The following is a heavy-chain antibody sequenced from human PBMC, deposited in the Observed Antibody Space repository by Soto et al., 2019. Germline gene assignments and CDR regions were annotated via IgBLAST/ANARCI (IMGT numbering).Heavy chain of an antibody. V-gene: IGHV2-5*01. CDR1: GFSLSTSGVG. CDR2: IYWNDDK. J-gene: IGHJ4*02. Sequence: SGPTLVNATRTVRLTCTFSGFSLSTSGVGVGWIRQPPGKALEWLALIYWNDDKRYSPSLKSRLTITKDTSKNQVVLTMTNMDPVDTATYYCAHSGSYYDILTGYSRHFDYWGQGTLVTVSS. CDR3: AHSGSYYDILTGYSRHFDY. D-gene: IGHD3-9*01.